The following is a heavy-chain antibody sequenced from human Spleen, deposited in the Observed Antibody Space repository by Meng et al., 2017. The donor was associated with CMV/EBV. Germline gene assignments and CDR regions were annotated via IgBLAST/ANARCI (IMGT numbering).Heavy chain of an antibody. CDR2: ISNSGGST. V-gene: IGHV3-23*01. Sequence: GESLKISCAASGFTFSSYAMSWVRQAPGKGLEWVSGISNSGGSTYYADSVKGRFTISRDNSKNTLYLQMNSLRAEDTAVYYCAKYAVYSNYVPGGMDVWGQGTTVTVSS. J-gene: IGHJ6*02. CDR3: AKYAVYSNYVPGGMDV. D-gene: IGHD4-11*01. CDR1: GFTFSSYA.